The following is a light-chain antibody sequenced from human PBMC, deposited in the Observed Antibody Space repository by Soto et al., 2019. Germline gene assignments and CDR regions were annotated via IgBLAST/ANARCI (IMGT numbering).Light chain of an antibody. CDR3: SSFKSSTAVV. V-gene: IGLV2-14*01. CDR2: EVS. CDR1: SSDVGGYNY. Sequence: QSVLTQPASVSGSPGQSITISCTGTSSDVGGYNYVSWYQHHPGKAPKLMISEVSNRPSGVSNRFSGSKSGNTASLTISALQDEQEAEYYCSSFKSSTAVVFGGGTQLTVL. J-gene: IGLJ2*01.